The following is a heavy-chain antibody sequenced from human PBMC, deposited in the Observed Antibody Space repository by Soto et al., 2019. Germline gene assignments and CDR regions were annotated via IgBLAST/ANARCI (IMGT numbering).Heavy chain of an antibody. CDR2: IVPMFGTS. Sequence: QERLVQSGAEVRKPGSSVKVSCKVTGGTSTRSAINWVRQAPGQGLEWMGGIVPMFGTSKYAQKFQGRVTITADKSTNIAYMELRSLRSEDTAVYYCNRGSEYDFWSGYLWGQGTLVAVSS. J-gene: IGHJ4*02. CDR1: GGTSTRSA. D-gene: IGHD3-3*01. V-gene: IGHV1-69*06. CDR3: NRGSEYDFWSGYL.